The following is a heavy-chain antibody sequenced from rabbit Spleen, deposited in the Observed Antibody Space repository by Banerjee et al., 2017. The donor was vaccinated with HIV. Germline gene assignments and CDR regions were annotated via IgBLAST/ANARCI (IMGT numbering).Heavy chain of an antibody. CDR2: IDTGSSGFT. CDR1: GFSLSYNYV. CDR3: ARDLASVVGWNFGW. V-gene: IGHV1S45*01. J-gene: IGHJ4*01. D-gene: IGHD3-1*01. Sequence: QEQLEESGGGLVKPGGSLVLTCKASGFSLSYNYVICWVRQAPGKGLEWIACIDTGSSGFTYFASWAKGRFTISKTSSTTVTLQVTSLTAADTATYFCARDLASVVGWNFGWWGPGTLVTVS.